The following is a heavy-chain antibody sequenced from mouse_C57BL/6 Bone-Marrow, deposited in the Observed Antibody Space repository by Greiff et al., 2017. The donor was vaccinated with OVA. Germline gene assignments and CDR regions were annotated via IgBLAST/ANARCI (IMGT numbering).Heavy chain of an antibody. J-gene: IGHJ4*01. Sequence: QVQLQQPGAELVMPGASVKLSCKASGYTFTSYWMHWVKQRPGQGLEWIGEIDPSDSYTNYNQKFKGKSTLTVDKSSSTAYMQLRSLTSEDSAVYYCASEDAMDYWGQGTSVTVSS. V-gene: IGHV1-69*01. CDR2: IDPSDSYT. CDR1: GYTFTSYW. CDR3: ASEDAMDY.